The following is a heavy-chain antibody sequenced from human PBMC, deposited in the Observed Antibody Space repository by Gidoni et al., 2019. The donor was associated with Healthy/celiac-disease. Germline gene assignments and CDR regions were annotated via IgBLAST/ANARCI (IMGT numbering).Heavy chain of an antibody. CDR2: IKSKTEGGTT. J-gene: IGHJ4*02. Sequence: EVQLVESGGGLVKPGGSLRLSCAASGFTFSNAWMSWVRQSPGKGLEWVGRIKSKTEGGTTDYAAPVKGRFTISRDDSNNTLYLQMNSLKTEDTAVYYCTTDTGRFDYWGQGPLVTVSS. CDR1: GFTFSNAW. D-gene: IGHD3-10*01. V-gene: IGHV3-15*01. CDR3: TTDTGRFDY.